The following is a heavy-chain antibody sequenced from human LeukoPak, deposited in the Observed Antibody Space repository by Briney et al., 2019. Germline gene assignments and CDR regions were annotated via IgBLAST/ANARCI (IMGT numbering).Heavy chain of an antibody. J-gene: IGHJ6*03. Sequence: GGSLRLSCAASGFTFSSYGMHWVRQAPGKGLEWVAVISYDGSNKYYADSVKGRFTISRDNSKNTLYLQMNSLRAEDTAVYYCAVVVVAATPSYYYYYMDVWGKGTTVTISS. CDR1: GFTFSSYG. V-gene: IGHV3-30*03. CDR2: ISYDGSNK. CDR3: AVVVVAATPSYYYYYMDV. D-gene: IGHD2-15*01.